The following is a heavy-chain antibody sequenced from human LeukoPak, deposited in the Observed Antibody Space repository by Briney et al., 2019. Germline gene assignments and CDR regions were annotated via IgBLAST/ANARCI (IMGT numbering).Heavy chain of an antibody. CDR1: GYSISSGYY. D-gene: IGHD2-15*01. J-gene: IGHJ4*02. CDR2: IYHSGST. CDR3: ARAVRGYSCSGGSCYSVSPSIDY. V-gene: IGHV4-38-2*02. Sequence: SETLSLTCTVSGYSISSGYYWGWIRQPPGKGLEWIGSIYHSGSTYYNPSLKSRVTISVDTSKNQFSLKLSSVTAADTAVYYCARAVRGYSCSGGSCYSVSPSIDYWGQGTLVTVSS.